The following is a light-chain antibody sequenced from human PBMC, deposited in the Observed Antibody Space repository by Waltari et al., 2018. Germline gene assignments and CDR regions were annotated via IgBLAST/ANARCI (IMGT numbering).Light chain of an antibody. Sequence: QSGLTQPPSASGTPGQRITISCSGSNSNIGSNYVHWYQQLPGAAPKHLIYRDNQRRSGVPDGSSGSKPGSSAYMAITGIRTEEEAAYYCESWDDSLSGRVVGGGTRVNVL. V-gene: IGLV1-47*01. J-gene: IGLJ3*02. CDR3: ESWDDSLSGRV. CDR1: NSNIGSNY. CDR2: RDN.